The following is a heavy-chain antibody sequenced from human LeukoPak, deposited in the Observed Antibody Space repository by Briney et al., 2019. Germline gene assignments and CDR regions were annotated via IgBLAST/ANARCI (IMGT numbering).Heavy chain of an antibody. Sequence: GASVKVSCKASGYTFTSYGISWVRQAPGQGLEWMGWISAYNGNTNYAQKLQGRVTMTTDTSTSTAYMELRSLRSDDTAVYYCVTYYYDSSGYPRGYWGQGTLVTVSS. CDR3: VTYYYDSSGYPRGY. D-gene: IGHD3-22*01. CDR1: GYTFTSYG. J-gene: IGHJ4*02. V-gene: IGHV1-18*01. CDR2: ISAYNGNT.